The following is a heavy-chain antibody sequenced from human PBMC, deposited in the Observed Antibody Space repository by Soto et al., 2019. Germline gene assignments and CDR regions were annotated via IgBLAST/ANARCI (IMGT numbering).Heavy chain of an antibody. V-gene: IGHV1-3*01. J-gene: IGHJ6*02. CDR3: DRAKAPSDV. Sequence: QVQLVQSGAEVKKPGASVKVSCKASGYTFTIYAMHWVRQAPGQRLEWMGWINAGNGNTKYPQKFQGRVTITRDTSARTAYMSLSSVRSEDTAVYYCDRAKAPSDVGGQGTTVTVSS. CDR1: GYTFTIYA. CDR2: INAGNGNT.